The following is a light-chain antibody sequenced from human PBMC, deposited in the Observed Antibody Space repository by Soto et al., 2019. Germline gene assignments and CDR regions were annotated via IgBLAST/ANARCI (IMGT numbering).Light chain of an antibody. V-gene: IGLV1-40*01. CDR1: SSNLGANYH. Sequence: QSVLTQPPSVSGAPGQRVTISCTGSSSNLGANYHVHWYQQLPGRAPKLLIYGSTNRPSGVPDRISGSKSGTSASLAITGLQAEDEADYYCQSYGNNLSGGVFGGGTKLTVL. CDR2: GST. J-gene: IGLJ3*02. CDR3: QSYGNNLSGGV.